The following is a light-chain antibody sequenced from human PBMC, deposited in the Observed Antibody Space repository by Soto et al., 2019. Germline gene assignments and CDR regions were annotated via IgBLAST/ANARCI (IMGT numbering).Light chain of an antibody. J-gene: IGKJ1*01. Sequence: EIVMTQSPATLSVSPGERATLSCRAIQSLSSSLAWYQSKPGQAPRLLIYGASTRATGIPVRFSGSGSGTEFTLTISSLQSEDFAVYYCQQYNNWLRTFGQGTKVEIK. V-gene: IGKV3-15*01. CDR3: QQYNNWLRT. CDR1: QSLSSS. CDR2: GAS.